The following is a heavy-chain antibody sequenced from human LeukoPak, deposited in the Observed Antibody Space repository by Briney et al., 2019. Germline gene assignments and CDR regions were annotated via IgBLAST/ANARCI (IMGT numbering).Heavy chain of an antibody. V-gene: IGHV3-53*01. CDR3: AKGVGGGSSGWYKPLSYFDY. J-gene: IGHJ4*02. CDR2: IYSGGST. D-gene: IGHD6-19*01. Sequence: PGGSLRLSCAASGFTVSSNYMSWVRQAPGKGLEWVSVIYSGGSTYYADSVKGRFTISRDNSKNTLYLQMNSLRAEDTAVYYCAKGVGGGSSGWYKPLSYFDYWGQGTLVTVSS. CDR1: GFTVSSNY.